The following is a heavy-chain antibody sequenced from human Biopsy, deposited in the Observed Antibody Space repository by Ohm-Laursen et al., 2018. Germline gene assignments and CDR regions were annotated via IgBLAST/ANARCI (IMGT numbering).Heavy chain of an antibody. Sequence: SETLSLTCSVSGGSVISYYWMWIRQPPGKGLEWIGHVYNGGITNHNPSLKSRVTISKDTSKNQFSLQVNSVTAADTAVYYCARTPRDSFWSGSYKRGLWFDPWGQGTLVIVSS. V-gene: IGHV4-59*02. CDR2: VYNGGIT. CDR3: ARTPRDSFWSGSYKRGLWFDP. CDR1: GGSVISYY. D-gene: IGHD3-3*01. J-gene: IGHJ5*02.